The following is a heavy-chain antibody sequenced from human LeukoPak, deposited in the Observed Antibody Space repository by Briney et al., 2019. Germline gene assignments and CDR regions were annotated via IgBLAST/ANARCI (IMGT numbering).Heavy chain of an antibody. CDR1: EDSVSSNSAA. CDR3: ASSINSYSSSWYYFDY. D-gene: IGHD6-13*01. J-gene: IGHJ4*02. CDR2: TYYRSKWYN. V-gene: IGHV6-1*01. Sequence: SQTLSLTCAISEDSVSSNSAAWNWIRQSPSRGLEWLGRTYYRSKWYNDYAVSVKSRITITPDTSKNPFSLQLNSVTPEDTAVYYCASSINSYSSSWYYFDYWGQGTLVTVSS.